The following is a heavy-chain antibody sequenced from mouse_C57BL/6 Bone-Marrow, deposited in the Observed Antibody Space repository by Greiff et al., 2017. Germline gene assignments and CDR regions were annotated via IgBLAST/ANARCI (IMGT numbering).Heavy chain of an antibody. CDR3: ARDYSNYLSWFAY. Sequence: EVQLQQSGPVLVKPGASVKMSCKASGYTFTDYYMNWVKQSHGKSLEWIGVINPYNGCTSYNQKFKGKATLTVDKSSSTAYMELNSLTSEDSAVYYCARDYSNYLSWFAYWGQGTLVTVSA. D-gene: IGHD2-5*01. J-gene: IGHJ3*01. CDR2: INPYNGCT. V-gene: IGHV1-19*01. CDR1: GYTFTDYY.